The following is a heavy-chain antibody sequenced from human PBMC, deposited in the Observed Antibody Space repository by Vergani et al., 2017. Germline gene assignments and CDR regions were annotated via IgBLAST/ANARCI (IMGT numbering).Heavy chain of an antibody. V-gene: IGHV4-61*02. Sequence: QVQLQESGPGLVKPSQTLSLTCTVSGASINNDFYYWHWIRQPAGKGLEWIGRIYVSGITDYNSSLQSRVSMSVDTSKNQFSLTLTSVTAADTAIYYCARHRGSGGFFPSSYFYGMDVWGHGTTVTVSS. J-gene: IGHJ6*02. CDR2: IYVSGIT. CDR3: ARHRGSGGFFPSSYFYGMDV. D-gene: IGHD3-10*01. CDR1: GASINNDFYY.